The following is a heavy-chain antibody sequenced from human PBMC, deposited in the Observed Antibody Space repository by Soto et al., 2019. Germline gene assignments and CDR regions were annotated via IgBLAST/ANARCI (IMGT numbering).Heavy chain of an antibody. CDR3: ARDPAP. Sequence: QVQLQESGPGLVKPSETLSLTCTVSGGSITRGGYYWSWIRQHPGKGLEWIGYIYNSGTTYYNPSLKSSVTISVDTSKNKFSLKLTSVTAADTAVYYCARDPAPWGQGTLVTVSS. V-gene: IGHV4-31*03. CDR1: GGSITRGGYY. CDR2: IYNSGTT. J-gene: IGHJ5*02.